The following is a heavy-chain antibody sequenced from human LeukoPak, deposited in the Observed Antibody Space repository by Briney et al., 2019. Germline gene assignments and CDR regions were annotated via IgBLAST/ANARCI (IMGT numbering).Heavy chain of an antibody. Sequence: PSETLSLTCAVYGESFSGYYWSWIRPPPWKGLEWIGEINHSGSTNYNPSLKSRVTISVDTSKNQFSLKLSSVTAADTAVYYYARVGGWYYNYWGQGTLVTVSS. CDR1: GESFSGYY. CDR2: INHSGST. V-gene: IGHV4-34*01. CDR3: ARVGGWYYNY. D-gene: IGHD6-19*01. J-gene: IGHJ4*02.